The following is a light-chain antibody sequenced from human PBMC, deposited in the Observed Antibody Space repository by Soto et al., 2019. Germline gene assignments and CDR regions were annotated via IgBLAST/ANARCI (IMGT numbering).Light chain of an antibody. CDR1: QTISSGF. CDR3: QQYSSSPRT. CDR2: DAS. J-gene: IGKJ5*01. V-gene: IGKV3-20*01. Sequence: EIVLTQSPGILYLSPGDRATLSCRASQTISSGFLAWYQQKFGQAPRLLIYDASNRATGVPDRFSGSGSGTDFSLTISRLEPEEFAVYHCQQYSSSPRTFGQGTRLEIK.